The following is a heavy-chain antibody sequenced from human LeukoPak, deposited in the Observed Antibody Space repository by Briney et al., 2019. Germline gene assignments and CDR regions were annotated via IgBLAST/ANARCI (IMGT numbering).Heavy chain of an antibody. Sequence: SETLSLTCAVSGGSISSGGYYWSWIRQHPGKGLEWIGYIYYSGSTYYNPSLKSRVTISVDTSKNQFSLKLSSVTAADTAVYYCARDSSGYELGYWGQGTLVTVSS. J-gene: IGHJ4*02. CDR2: IYYSGST. CDR3: ARDSSGYELGY. CDR1: GGSISSGGYY. V-gene: IGHV4-31*11. D-gene: IGHD3-22*01.